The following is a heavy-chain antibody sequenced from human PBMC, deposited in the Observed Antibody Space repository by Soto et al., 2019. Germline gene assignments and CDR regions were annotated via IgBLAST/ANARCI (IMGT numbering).Heavy chain of an antibody. D-gene: IGHD3-10*01. V-gene: IGHV3-53*01. CDR1: GFTVSSNY. CDR3: ASITMVRGWFDP. Sequence: EVQLVESGGGLIQPGGSLRLSCAASGFTVSSNYMSWVRQAPGKGLEWVSVIYSGGSTYYADSVKSRFTISRDNSKNTLYRQMNSLRAEDTAVYYCASITMVRGWFDPWGQGTLVTVSS. CDR2: IYSGGST. J-gene: IGHJ5*02.